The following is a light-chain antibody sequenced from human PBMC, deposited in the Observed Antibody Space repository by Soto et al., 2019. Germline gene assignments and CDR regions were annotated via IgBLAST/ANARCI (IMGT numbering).Light chain of an antibody. Sequence: SYELTQSPSVSVSPGQTARITCSGDALPKQYSYWYQQKPGQAPVLVMYKDSERPSGIPERFSGSSSGTEVTLTISVVQAEDEADYYCQSADSSGTFVVFGGGTKLTVL. CDR2: KDS. CDR1: ALPKQY. J-gene: IGLJ2*01. CDR3: QSADSSGTFVV. V-gene: IGLV3-25*03.